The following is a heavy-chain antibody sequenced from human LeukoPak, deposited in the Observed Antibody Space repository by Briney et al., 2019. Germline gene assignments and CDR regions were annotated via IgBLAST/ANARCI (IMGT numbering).Heavy chain of an antibody. CDR2: INTNTGNP. V-gene: IGHV7-4-1*02. Sequence: ASVKVSCKASGGTFSSYAISWVRQAPGQGLEWMGWINTNTGNPTYAQGFTGRFVFSLDTSVSTAYLQISSLEAEDTAVYYCARPYEPYYYYGLDVWGQGTTVTVSS. CDR1: GGTFSSYA. D-gene: IGHD5-12*01. CDR3: ARPYEPYYYYGLDV. J-gene: IGHJ6*02.